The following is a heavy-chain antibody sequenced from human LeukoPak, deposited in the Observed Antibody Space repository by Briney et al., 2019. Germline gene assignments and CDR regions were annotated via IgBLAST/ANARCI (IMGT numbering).Heavy chain of an antibody. CDR1: GGTFSSYA. Sequence: SVKVSCKASGGTFSSYAISWVRQPPAQGLEWMGGIIPIFGTSNYAQKFQGRVTKTTHEYTSTAYKELSSLRSQEKAVYYCARAQYKWEHPFDTWGQGALVTVSS. J-gene: IGHJ4*02. D-gene: IGHD1-26*01. V-gene: IGHV1-69*05. CDR2: IIPIFGTS. CDR3: ARAQYKWEHPFDT.